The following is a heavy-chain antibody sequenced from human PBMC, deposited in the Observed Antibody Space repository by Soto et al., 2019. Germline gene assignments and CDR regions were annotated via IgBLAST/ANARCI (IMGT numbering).Heavy chain of an antibody. CDR1: GYSFTSYG. D-gene: IGHD3-10*01. J-gene: IGHJ4*02. V-gene: IGHV1-18*01. CDR2: ISAYNGNT. CDR3: ARAAMYYYGSGSYYNGFSGTVPLRD. Sequence: ASVKVSCKASGYSFTSYGISWVRQAPGQGLEWMGWISAYNGNTNYAQKLQGRVTMTTDTSTSTAYMELRSLRSDDTAVYYCARAAMYYYGSGSYYNGFSGTVPLRDWGQGTLVTVSS.